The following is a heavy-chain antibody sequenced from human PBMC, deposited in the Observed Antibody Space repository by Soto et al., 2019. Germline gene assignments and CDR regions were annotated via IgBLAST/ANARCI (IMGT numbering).Heavy chain of an antibody. CDR2: ISAYNGNT. J-gene: IGHJ5*02. V-gene: IGHV1-18*01. Sequence: QVQLVQSGAEVKKPGASVKVSCKASGYTFTSYGISWVRQAPGQGRERMGWISAYNGNTNYAQKLQGRVTMTTDTTKSTAYMELRSHRSDDTAVYYCGREGGSYLGWLDPWGQGTLVTVSS. CDR1: GYTFTSYG. CDR3: GREGGSYLGWLDP. D-gene: IGHD1-26*01.